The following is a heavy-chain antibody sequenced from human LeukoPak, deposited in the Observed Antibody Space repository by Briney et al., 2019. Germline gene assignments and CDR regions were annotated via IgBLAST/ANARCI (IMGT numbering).Heavy chain of an antibody. CDR1: GFTFSSYG. D-gene: IGHD3-16*02. CDR2: IRYDGSNK. CDR3: ARDLVFYDYVWGSYRNGAFDY. J-gene: IGHJ4*02. V-gene: IGHV3-30*02. Sequence: GGSLRLSCAASGFTFSSYGMHWVRQAPGKGLEWVAFIRYDGSNKYYADSVKGRFTISRDNSKNTLYLQMNSLRAEDTAVYYCARDLVFYDYVWGSYRNGAFDYWGQGTLVTVSS.